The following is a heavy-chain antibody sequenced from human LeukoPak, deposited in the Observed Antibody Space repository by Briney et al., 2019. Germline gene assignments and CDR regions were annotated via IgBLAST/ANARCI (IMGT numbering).Heavy chain of an antibody. V-gene: IGHV4-34*01. Sequence: SETLSLTCAVYGGSFSGYYWSWIRQPPGKGLERIGEINHSGSTNYNPSLKSRVAISVDTSKNQFPLKLSSVTAADTAVYYCARGGGYCSSASCYWAGWGQGTLVIVSS. CDR2: INHSGST. CDR3: ARGGGYCSSASCYWAG. CDR1: GGSFSGYY. J-gene: IGHJ4*02. D-gene: IGHD2-2*01.